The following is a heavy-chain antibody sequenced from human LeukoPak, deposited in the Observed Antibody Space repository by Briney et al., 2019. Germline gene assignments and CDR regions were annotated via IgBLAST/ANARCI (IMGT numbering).Heavy chain of an antibody. D-gene: IGHD4-17*01. CDR2: IYHSGST. V-gene: IGHV4-4*02. CDR1: GGSISSSNW. J-gene: IGHJ3*02. Sequence: SETLSLTCAVSGGSISSSNWWSWVRQPPGKGLEWIGEIYHSGSTNYNSSLKSRVTISVGKSKNQFSLKLSSVTAADTAVYYCARDLKAPMTTVTADAFDIWGQGTMVTVSS. CDR3: ARDLKAPMTTVTADAFDI.